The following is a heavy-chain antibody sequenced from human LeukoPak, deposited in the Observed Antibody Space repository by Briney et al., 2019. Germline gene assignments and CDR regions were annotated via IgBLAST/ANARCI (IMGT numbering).Heavy chain of an antibody. V-gene: IGHV3-13*01. CDR3: ARAPTQGWYFDL. CDR2: IGTAGDT. J-gene: IGHJ2*01. CDR1: GFTFSSYD. Sequence: GGSLRLSCAVSGFTFSSYDMHWVRQATGKGLEWVSAIGTAGDTYYPGSVKGRFTISRENAKNSLYLQMNSLRAGDTAVYYCARAPTQGWYFDLWGRGTLVTVSS.